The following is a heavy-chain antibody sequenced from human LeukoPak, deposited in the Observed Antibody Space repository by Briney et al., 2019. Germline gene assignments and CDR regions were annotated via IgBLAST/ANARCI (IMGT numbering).Heavy chain of an antibody. D-gene: IGHD5-24*01. CDR3: ARDGDGYNPTLFDY. Sequence: PGGSLRLSCAASGFTVSSNYMSWVRQAPGKGLEWVSVIYSGGSTYYADSVKGRFTISRDNSKNTQYLQMNSLRAEDTAVYYCARDGDGYNPTLFDYWGQGTLVTVSS. CDR1: GFTVSSNY. V-gene: IGHV3-53*01. CDR2: IYSGGST. J-gene: IGHJ4*02.